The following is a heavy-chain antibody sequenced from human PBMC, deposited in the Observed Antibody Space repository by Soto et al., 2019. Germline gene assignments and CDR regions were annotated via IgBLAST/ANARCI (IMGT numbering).Heavy chain of an antibody. Sequence: SESLSLTCAVSGVTISSGGFSWSWIGQSPGKGLELIGYIYYSGSTYYNPSLKSRATLSVDRSKNEFSLRLSPVTVADTAVYYCARATFIRKGYYDATDYYYFGYWGQGTLVTVSS. J-gene: IGHJ4*02. CDR1: GVTISSGGFS. CDR2: IYYSGST. V-gene: IGHV4-30-2*06. CDR3: ARATFIRKGYYDATDYYYFGY. D-gene: IGHD3-22*01.